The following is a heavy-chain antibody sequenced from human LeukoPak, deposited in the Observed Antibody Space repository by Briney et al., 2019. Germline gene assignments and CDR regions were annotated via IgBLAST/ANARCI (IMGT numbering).Heavy chain of an antibody. V-gene: IGHV1-2*02. CDR3: ARVDSSYGKDAFDI. CDR2: INPNSGGT. Sequence: ASVKVSCKASGYTFTGYYMHWVRQAPGQGFEWMGWINPNSGGTNYAQKFQGRVTMTRDTSISTAYMELSRLRSDDTAVYYCARVDSSYGKDAFDIWGQGTMVTVSS. D-gene: IGHD5-18*01. J-gene: IGHJ3*02. CDR1: GYTFTGYY.